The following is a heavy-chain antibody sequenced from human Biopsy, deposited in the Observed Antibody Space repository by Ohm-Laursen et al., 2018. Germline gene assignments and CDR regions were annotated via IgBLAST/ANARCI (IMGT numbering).Heavy chain of an antibody. V-gene: IGHV1-2*02. CDR2: INCKTGAT. CDR3: ARDPLNVHKHFDY. D-gene: IGHD1-1*01. CDR1: SYTFTDYN. Sequence: SEKAACKASSYTFTDYNMHWMRQAPGQGLEWLGYINCKTGATNYAQKFQGTVTMTRDTSISTAYLALGSLRSADTAIYYCARDPLNVHKHFDYWGQGSLVTVSS. J-gene: IGHJ4*02.